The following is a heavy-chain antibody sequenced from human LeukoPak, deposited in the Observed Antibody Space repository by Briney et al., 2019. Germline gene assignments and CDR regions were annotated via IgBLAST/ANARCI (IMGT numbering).Heavy chain of an antibody. CDR1: GCPFSSSA. CDR3: AKERRRVDTSMIRSYYFDY. Sequence: GGSLRLSCAASGCPFSSSAMSWVRQTPANGLEWVSPITGDGVTTYYADSVKGRFTISRDNSKNILFLQMNSLGAEDSASYFCAKERRRVDTSMIRSYYFDYWGQGTPVTVSS. V-gene: IGHV3-23*01. D-gene: IGHD3-16*01. CDR2: ITGDGVTT. J-gene: IGHJ4*02.